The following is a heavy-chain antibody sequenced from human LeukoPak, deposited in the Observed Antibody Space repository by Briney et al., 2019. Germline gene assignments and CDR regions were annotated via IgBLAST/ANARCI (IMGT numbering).Heavy chain of an antibody. V-gene: IGHV4-34*01. D-gene: IGHD3-16*02. J-gene: IGHJ5*02. CDR1: GGSFSGYS. CDR3: ARGAPYDYVWGSYRYTVNWFDP. Sequence: SETLSLTCAVYGGSFSGYSWSWVRQPPGRGLEWIGEINHSGSTNYNPSLKSRVTISVDTSKNQFSLKMSSVTGADTAVYYCARGAPYDYVWGSYRYTVNWFDPWGQGTLITVSS. CDR2: INHSGST.